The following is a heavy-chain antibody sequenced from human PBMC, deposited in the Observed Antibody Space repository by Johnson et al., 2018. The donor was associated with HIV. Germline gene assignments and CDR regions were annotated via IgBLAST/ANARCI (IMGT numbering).Heavy chain of an antibody. Sequence: QVLLVESGGGVVQPGGSLRLSCAASGFTFSSYAMHWVRQAPGKGLEWVAVISYDGSNKYYADSVKGRFTISRDNSKNTLYLQMSSLRAEDTALYYCVRDDRPDGFDIWGQGTMVTVSS. V-gene: IGHV3-30*14. CDR2: ISYDGSNK. J-gene: IGHJ3*02. CDR3: VRDDRPDGFDI. CDR1: GFTFSSYA.